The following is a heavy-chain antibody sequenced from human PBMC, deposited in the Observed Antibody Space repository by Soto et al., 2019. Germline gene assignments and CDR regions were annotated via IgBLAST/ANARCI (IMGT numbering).Heavy chain of an antibody. Sequence: QVQLVESGGGVVQPGRSLRLSCAASGFTFSTYAMHWVRQAPGKGLEWVAVIWYDGSNEYYADSVKGRFSISRDNSKNTMHLQMDSLRADDTAVYYCARARVRGVPYFDYWGQGTLVTVSS. CDR1: GFTFSTYA. J-gene: IGHJ4*02. CDR2: IWYDGSNE. CDR3: ARARVRGVPYFDY. D-gene: IGHD3-10*01. V-gene: IGHV3-33*01.